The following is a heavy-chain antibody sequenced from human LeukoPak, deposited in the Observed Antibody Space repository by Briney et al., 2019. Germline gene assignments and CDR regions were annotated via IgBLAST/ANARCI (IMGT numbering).Heavy chain of an antibody. CDR1: GYTFTEYY. V-gene: IGHV1-2*02. D-gene: IGHD1-7*01. J-gene: IGHJ4*02. CDR3: ATEGRLYDGNLGGSLDS. Sequence: AASVEVSCKASGYTFTEYYIHWVRQAPGQGLEWMGWINPNSGGTNFAQKFQGRVTMTRDTSISTAYMELSRLRSDDTAVFYCATEGRLYDGNLGGSLDSWGQGTLVTVSS. CDR2: INPNSGGT.